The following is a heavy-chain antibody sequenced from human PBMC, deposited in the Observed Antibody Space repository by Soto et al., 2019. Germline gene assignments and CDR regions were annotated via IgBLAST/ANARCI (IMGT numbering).Heavy chain of an antibody. CDR2: IIPICGTA. D-gene: IGHD3-16*01. Sequence: GASVKVSCKASGGTFSSYFISWVRQAPGQGLEWMGGIIPICGTANYEQKFEGRATIIADESTRTSYMELSSLRSEDTAEYYGGRIGGSYSCGMDVWGQGTTVTVSS. CDR1: GGTFSSYF. J-gene: IGHJ6*02. V-gene: IGHV1-69*13. CDR3: GRIGGSYSCGMDV.